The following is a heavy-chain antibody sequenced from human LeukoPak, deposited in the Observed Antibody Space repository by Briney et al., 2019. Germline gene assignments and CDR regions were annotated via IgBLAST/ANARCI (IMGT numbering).Heavy chain of an antibody. D-gene: IGHD6-19*01. CDR1: GFTLSSYY. CDR2: ISSSGSTI. CDR3: ASEYSSGWYWNSFDY. V-gene: IGHV3-11*04. J-gene: IGHJ4*02. Sequence: GGSLRRFCAASGFTLSSYYIRWIRQAPWEGLALASYISSSGSTIYYAGSVKGRFTISRDNAKNSLYLQMNSLRAEDTAVYYCASEYSSGWYWNSFDYWGQGTLVTVSS.